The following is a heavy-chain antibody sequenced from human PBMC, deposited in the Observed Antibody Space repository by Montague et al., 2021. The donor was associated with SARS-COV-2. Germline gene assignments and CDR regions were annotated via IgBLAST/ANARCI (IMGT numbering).Heavy chain of an antibody. CDR2: IYQTGST. V-gene: IGHV4-59*01. D-gene: IGHD2-15*01. CDR3: ARDLSRAFCEGDSCYSETWFDP. CDR1: GGSISGYY. J-gene: IGHJ5*02. Sequence: LRLSCAVSGGSISGYYWTWIRQSPGKGLEWIGYIYQTGSTKYNPSLNSRATMSLDTSNNQFSLKLTSVTAADSAIYYCARDLSRAFCEGDSCYSETWFDPWGQGALVSVSS.